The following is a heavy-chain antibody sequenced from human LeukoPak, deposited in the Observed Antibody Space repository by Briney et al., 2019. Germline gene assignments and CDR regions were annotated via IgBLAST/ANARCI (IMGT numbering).Heavy chain of an antibody. Sequence: ASVKVSCKASGYTFTSYGISWVRQAPGQGLEWMGWISAYNGNTNYAQKLQGRVTMTTDTSTSTAYMELRSLRSDDTAVYYCAREAPYSSSSNYYYYYMDVWGKGTTVTVSS. V-gene: IGHV1-18*01. CDR1: GYTFTSYG. CDR3: AREAPYSSSSNYYYYYMDV. J-gene: IGHJ6*03. CDR2: ISAYNGNT. D-gene: IGHD6-6*01.